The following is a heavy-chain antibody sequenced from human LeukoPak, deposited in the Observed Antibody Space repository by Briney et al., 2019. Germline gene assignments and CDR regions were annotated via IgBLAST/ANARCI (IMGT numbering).Heavy chain of an antibody. J-gene: IGHJ4*02. CDR1: GYTLTELS. CDR2: FDPEDGET. V-gene: IGHV1-24*01. Sequence: ASVKVSCKVSGYTLTELSMHWVRQARGKGLEWMGGFDPEDGETIYAQKFQGRVTMTEDTSTDTAYMELSSLRSEDTAVYYCATGNYYGSGSYYTLGYWGQGTLVTVSS. CDR3: ATGNYYGSGSYYTLGY. D-gene: IGHD3-10*01.